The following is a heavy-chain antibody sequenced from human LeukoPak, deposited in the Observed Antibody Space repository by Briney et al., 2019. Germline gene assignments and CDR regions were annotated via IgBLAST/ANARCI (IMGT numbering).Heavy chain of an antibody. CDR2: IWYDGSNK. Sequence: GRSLRLSCAASGFTFSSYGMHWVRQAPGKGLEWVAVIWYDGSNKYYADSVKGRFTISRDNSKNTLYLQMNSLRAEDTAVYYCARDLVMGGPRNYADYYYGMDVWGQGTTVTVSS. CDR1: GFTFSSYG. J-gene: IGHJ6*02. D-gene: IGHD4-11*01. CDR3: ARDLVMGGPRNYADYYYGMDV. V-gene: IGHV3-33*01.